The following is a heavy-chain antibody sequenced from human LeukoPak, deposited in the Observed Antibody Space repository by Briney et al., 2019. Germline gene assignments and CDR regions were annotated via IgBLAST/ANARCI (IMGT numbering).Heavy chain of an antibody. Sequence: PGRSLRLSCAAAGFTFSTYWMHWVRQVPGKGLVWVSRINSDGRTTGYADSVKGRFTISRDNAKNTLYLQMNSLRVEDTAVYYCGSPCTFSGRNVLDMWGQGTMVTVSS. CDR3: GSPCTFSGRNVLDM. V-gene: IGHV3-74*01. CDR1: GFTFSTYW. CDR2: INSDGRTT. D-gene: IGHD3-16*01. J-gene: IGHJ3*02.